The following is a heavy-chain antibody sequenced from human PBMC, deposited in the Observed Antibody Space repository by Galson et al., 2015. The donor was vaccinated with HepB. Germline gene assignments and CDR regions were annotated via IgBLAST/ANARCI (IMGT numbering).Heavy chain of an antibody. CDR3: AREVGQQLVHWYFDL. V-gene: IGHV3-21*01. J-gene: IGHJ2*01. CDR1: GFTFSSYS. D-gene: IGHD6-13*01. Sequence: SLRLSFAASGFTFSSYSMNWVRQAPGKGLEWVSSISSSSSYIYYADSVKGRFTISRDNAKNSLYLQMNSLRAEDTAVYYCAREVGQQLVHWYFDLWGRGTLVTVSS. CDR2: ISSSSSYI.